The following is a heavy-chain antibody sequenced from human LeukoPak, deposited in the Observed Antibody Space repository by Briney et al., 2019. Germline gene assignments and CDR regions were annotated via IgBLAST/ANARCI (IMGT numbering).Heavy chain of an antibody. CDR1: GFTFSSYA. J-gene: IGHJ4*02. Sequence: PGGSLRLSCAASGFTFSSYAMSWVGQAPGKGLEWVSAISGSGGSTYYADSVKGRFTSSRDNSKNTLYLQMNSLRAEDTAVYYSAKDSDYDYIWGSYRSAYYFDYWGQGTLVTVSS. V-gene: IGHV3-23*01. CDR2: ISGSGGST. CDR3: AKDSDYDYIWGSYRSAYYFDY. D-gene: IGHD3-16*02.